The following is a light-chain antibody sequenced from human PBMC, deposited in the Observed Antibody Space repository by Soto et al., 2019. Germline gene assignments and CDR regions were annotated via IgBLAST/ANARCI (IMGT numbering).Light chain of an antibody. CDR2: GAS. J-gene: IGKJ2*01. CDR1: QSVAHN. Sequence: EILMTQSPATLSVSPGERATLSCRASQSVAHNLAWYQQKPGQAPRLLFYGASTRATGIPARFSGSGSGTDFTLTISSLQSEDFAVYYCQQSNNWPYTFGQGTKLEIE. V-gene: IGKV3-15*01. CDR3: QQSNNWPYT.